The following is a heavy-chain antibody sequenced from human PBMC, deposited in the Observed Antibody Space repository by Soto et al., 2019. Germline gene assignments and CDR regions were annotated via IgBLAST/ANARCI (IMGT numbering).Heavy chain of an antibody. V-gene: IGHV3-74*01. CDR2: INSDGSST. Sequence: GGSLRLSCAASGFTFSSYWMHWVRQAPGKGLVWVSRINSDGSSTSYADSVKGRFTISRDNAKNTLYLQMNSLRAEDTAVYYCVGEGYYYDSSGYYNAFDIWGQGTMVTVSS. CDR3: VGEGYYYDSSGYYNAFDI. J-gene: IGHJ3*02. CDR1: GFTFSSYW. D-gene: IGHD3-22*01.